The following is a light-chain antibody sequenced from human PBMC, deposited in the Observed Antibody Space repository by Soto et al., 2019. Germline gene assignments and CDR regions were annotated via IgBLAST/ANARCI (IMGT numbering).Light chain of an antibody. V-gene: IGKV1-39*01. Sequence: DIQLTQSPASLSASVGDRVTITCRASDNIGSNLNWYQHQKGTAPNLLIYAASRLQGGVPSRFSGSGYGTQFTLSISGLQTEDFAHYYCQQSYKILTFGGGTWVDI. CDR3: QQSYKILT. CDR1: DNIGSN. J-gene: IGKJ4*02. CDR2: AAS.